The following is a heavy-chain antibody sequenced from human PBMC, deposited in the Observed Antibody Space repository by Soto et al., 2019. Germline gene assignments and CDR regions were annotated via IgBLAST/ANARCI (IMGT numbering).Heavy chain of an antibody. V-gene: IGHV1-3*01. D-gene: IGHD4-4*01. CDR1: GYTFTSYA. CDR2: INAGNGNT. Sequence: VASVKVSCKASGYTFTSYAMHWVRQAPGQRLEWMGWINAGNGNTKYSQKFQGRVTITRDTSASTAYMELSSLRSEDTAVYYCASSYSNYALIDYYYYGMDVWGQGTTVTVS. J-gene: IGHJ6*02. CDR3: ASSYSNYALIDYYYYGMDV.